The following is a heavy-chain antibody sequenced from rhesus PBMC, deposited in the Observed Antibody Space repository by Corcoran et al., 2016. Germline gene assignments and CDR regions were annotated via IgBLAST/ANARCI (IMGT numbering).Heavy chain of an antibody. Sequence: QVQLQESGPGLVKPLETLSLICAVSGGSISSIYWSWIRLAPGKGREWIGYIDGSGSNTTYNPSLKSRVTLSGDTSKNHLSLKLSSVTAADTAVYYCARTSLGDWGPGVLVTVSS. CDR3: ARTSLGD. CDR1: GGSISSIY. CDR2: IDGSGSNT. J-gene: IGHJ5-1*01. V-gene: IGHV4S11*01. D-gene: IGHD7-45*01.